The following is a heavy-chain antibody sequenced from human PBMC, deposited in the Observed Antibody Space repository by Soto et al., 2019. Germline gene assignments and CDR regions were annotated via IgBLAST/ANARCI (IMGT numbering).Heavy chain of an antibody. CDR2: IYYSGST. Sequence: LCLTCTVSGGSISSGDYYWSWIRQPPGKGLEWIGYIYYSGSTYYNPSLKSRVTISVDTSKNQFSLKLSSVTAADTAVYYCARDQDCSGGSCFGLDYWGQGTLVTVSS. V-gene: IGHV4-30-4*01. CDR1: GGSISSGDYY. J-gene: IGHJ4*02. CDR3: ARDQDCSGGSCFGLDY. D-gene: IGHD2-15*01.